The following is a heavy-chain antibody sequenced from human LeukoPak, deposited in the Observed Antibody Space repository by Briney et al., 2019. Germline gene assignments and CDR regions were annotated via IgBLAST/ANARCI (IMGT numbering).Heavy chain of an antibody. CDR3: AREPIFGRGEIDY. Sequence: PSETLSLTCTVSGGSISSSSYYWGWIRQPPGKGLEWIGSMFYSGNTYYNPSLKSRVTISVDTSKNQFSLKLSSVTAADTAVYYCAREPIFGRGEIDYWGQGTLVTVSS. J-gene: IGHJ4*02. CDR1: GGSISSSSYY. D-gene: IGHD3-3*02. V-gene: IGHV4-39*07. CDR2: MFYSGNT.